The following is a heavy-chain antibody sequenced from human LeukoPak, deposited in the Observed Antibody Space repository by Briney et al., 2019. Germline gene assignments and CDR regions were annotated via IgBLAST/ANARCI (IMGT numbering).Heavy chain of an antibody. CDR2: MNPNSGNT. CDR1: GYTFTSYD. V-gene: IGHV1-8*01. D-gene: IGHD3-3*01. CDR3: ARGLRFLEWLLNNYYYYMDV. J-gene: IGHJ6*03. Sequence: ASVKVSCKASGYTFTSYDINWVRQATGQGLEWMGWMNPNSGNTGYAQKFQGRVTMTRNTSISTAYMGLSSLRSEDTAVYYCARGLRFLEWLLNNYYYYMDVWGKGTTVTVSS.